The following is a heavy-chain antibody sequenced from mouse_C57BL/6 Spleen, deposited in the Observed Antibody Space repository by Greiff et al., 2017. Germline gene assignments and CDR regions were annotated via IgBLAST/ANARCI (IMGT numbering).Heavy chain of an antibody. CDR2: IYPGDGDT. J-gene: IGHJ1*03. D-gene: IGHD2-12*01. CDR1: GYAFSSYW. V-gene: IGHV1-80*01. Sequence: QVQLQQSGAELVKPGASVKISCKASGYAFSSYWMNWVKQRPGKGLEWIGQIYPGDGDTNYNGKFKGKATLTADKSSSTAYMQLSSLTSEDSAVYFWARGAYYSLYFDVWGTGTTVTVSS. CDR3: ARGAYYSLYFDV.